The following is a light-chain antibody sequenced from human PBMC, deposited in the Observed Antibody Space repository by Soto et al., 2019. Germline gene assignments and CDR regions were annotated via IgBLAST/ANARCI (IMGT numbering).Light chain of an antibody. CDR3: QQYGTSPRT. Sequence: EIVLTQSPATLSVSPGERVSLSCRASQSVGSNYLAWYQQKPGQAPRLLIYGASSRATGIADRFSGSGSGTDFTLTISRLEPEDFAVYYCQQYGTSPRTFGQGTKVDIK. CDR2: GAS. CDR1: QSVGSNY. V-gene: IGKV3-20*01. J-gene: IGKJ1*01.